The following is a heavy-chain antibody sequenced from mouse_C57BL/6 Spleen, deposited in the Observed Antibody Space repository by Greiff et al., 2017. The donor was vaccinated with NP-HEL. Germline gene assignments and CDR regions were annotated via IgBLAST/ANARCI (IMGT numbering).Heavy chain of an antibody. D-gene: IGHD2-3*01. CDR3: ARHTDGYYVAY. J-gene: IGHJ3*01. CDR1: GFTFSSYG. Sequence: EVQGVESGGDLVKPGGSLKLSCAASGFTFSSYGMSWVRQTPDKRLEWVATISSGGSYTYYPDSVKGRFTISRDNAKNTLYLQMSSLKSEDTAMYYCARHTDGYYVAYWGQGTLVTVSA. CDR2: ISSGGSYT. V-gene: IGHV5-6*01.